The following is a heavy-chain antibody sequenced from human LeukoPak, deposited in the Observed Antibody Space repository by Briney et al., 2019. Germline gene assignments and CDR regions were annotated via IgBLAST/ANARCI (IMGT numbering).Heavy chain of an antibody. D-gene: IGHD4-17*01. J-gene: IGHJ4*02. CDR1: GYILTSYA. Sequence: ASVKVSCKASGYILTSYAMHWVRQAPGQRLEWMGWINAGNGNTKYSQKFQGRVTITRDTSASTAYMELSSLRSEDTAVYYCVRTPDGDKFDYWGQGTLVTVSS. V-gene: IGHV1-3*01. CDR2: INAGNGNT. CDR3: VRTPDGDKFDY.